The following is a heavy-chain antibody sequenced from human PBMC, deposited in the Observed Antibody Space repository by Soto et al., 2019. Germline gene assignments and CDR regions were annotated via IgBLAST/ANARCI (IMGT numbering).Heavy chain of an antibody. J-gene: IGHJ4*02. V-gene: IGHV1-18*01. CDR3: ARGGYYGSGSYYIYFDF. CDR2: INVYNGNT. Sequence: QVQLVQSEPEVKKPGASVKVSCKTFSYTFYTYGISWVRQAPGQGLEWMGWINVYNGNTNYAQNVQVRFTLTTDTCTNTASMALRSLKSDDTAVYFCARGGYYGSGSYYIYFDFWGQGTLVTVSS. CDR1: SYTFYTYG. D-gene: IGHD3-10*01.